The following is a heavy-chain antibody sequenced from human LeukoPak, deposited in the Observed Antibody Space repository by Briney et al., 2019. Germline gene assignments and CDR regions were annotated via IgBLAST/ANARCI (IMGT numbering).Heavy chain of an antibody. V-gene: IGHV3-53*01. D-gene: IGHD3-22*01. CDR3: ARVPYYYDSSGYYGAFDI. J-gene: IGHJ3*02. Sequence: PGGSLRLSCAASGFTVSSNYMSWVRQAPGKGLEWVSVIYSGGSTYYADSVKDRFTISRDNSKNTLYLQMNSLRAEDTAVCYCARVPYYYDSSGYYGAFDIWGQGTMVTVSS. CDR1: GFTVSSNY. CDR2: IYSGGST.